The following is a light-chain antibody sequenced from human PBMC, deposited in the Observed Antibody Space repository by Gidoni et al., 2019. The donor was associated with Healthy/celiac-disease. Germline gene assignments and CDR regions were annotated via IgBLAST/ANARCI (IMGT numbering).Light chain of an antibody. Sequence: DIVMTQSPDSLAVSLGERATINCKSSQSVLYSSNNKNYLAWYQQKPGQPPKLLIYWASTRESGVPDRFSGSGSGTDFTLTISSLQAEDVAVSSCQQYYSTPETFGQGTKVEIK. V-gene: IGKV4-1*01. CDR2: WAS. CDR3: QQYYSTPET. J-gene: IGKJ1*01. CDR1: QSVLYSSNNKNY.